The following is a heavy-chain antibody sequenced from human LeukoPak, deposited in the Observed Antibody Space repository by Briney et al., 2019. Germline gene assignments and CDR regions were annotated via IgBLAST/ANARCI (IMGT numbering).Heavy chain of an antibody. Sequence: PGGSLRLSCAASGFTFSNYAMKWVRQAPGKGLEWVSAITGSGGSTYYADSVKGRFTISRDNSKNTLYLQMNSLRAEDTAVYYCARDRDGYNNYYYYGMDVWGQGTTVTVSS. CDR2: ITGSGGST. V-gene: IGHV3-23*01. CDR3: ARDRDGYNNYYYYGMDV. CDR1: GFTFSNYA. J-gene: IGHJ6*02. D-gene: IGHD5-24*01.